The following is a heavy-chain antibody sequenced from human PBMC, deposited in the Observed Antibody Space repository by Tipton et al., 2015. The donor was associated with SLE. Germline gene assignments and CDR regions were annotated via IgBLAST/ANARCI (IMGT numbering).Heavy chain of an antibody. CDR1: GGSISSYY. J-gene: IGHJ4*02. CDR2: IYYTGRT. V-gene: IGHV4-59*01. Sequence: TLSLTCTVSGGSISSYYWSWIRQPPGKELEWIGYIYYTGRTNYNPSLKSRVTMLVDTSKNEFSLRLGSVAAADTAVYYCAGQSGVWFGEFDYWGQGALVTVSS. D-gene: IGHD3-10*01. CDR3: AGQSGVWFGEFDY.